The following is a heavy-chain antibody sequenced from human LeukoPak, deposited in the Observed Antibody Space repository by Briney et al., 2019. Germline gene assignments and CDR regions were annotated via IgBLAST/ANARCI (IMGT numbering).Heavy chain of an antibody. CDR2: INTNTGNP. V-gene: IGHV7-4-1*02. CDR3: ARVKDWYCSSTSCFEFDY. J-gene: IGHJ4*02. D-gene: IGHD2-2*01. Sequence: ASVKVSCKASGYTFTSYAVNWVRQAPGQGLEWMGWINTNTGNPTYAQGFTGRFVFSLDTSVSTAYLQISSLKAEDTAVYYCARVKDWYCSSTSCFEFDYWGQGTLVTVSS. CDR1: GYTFTSYA.